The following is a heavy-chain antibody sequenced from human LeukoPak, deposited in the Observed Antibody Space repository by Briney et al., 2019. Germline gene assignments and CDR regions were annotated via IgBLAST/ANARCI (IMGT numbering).Heavy chain of an antibody. CDR1: GFTFSSYA. V-gene: IGHV3-23*01. Sequence: PGGSLRLSCAASGFTFSSYAMSWVRQAPGKGLEWVSGVSGSGGSTYYADSVKGRFTISRDNSKNTPYPQMNSLRAEDTAVYYCAKDLDIVATITGNWGQGTLVTASS. J-gene: IGHJ4*02. CDR2: VSGSGGST. CDR3: AKDLDIVATITGN. D-gene: IGHD5-12*01.